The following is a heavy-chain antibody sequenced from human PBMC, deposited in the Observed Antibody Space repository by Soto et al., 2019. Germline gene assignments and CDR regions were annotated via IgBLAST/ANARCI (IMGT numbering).Heavy chain of an antibody. J-gene: IGHJ4*02. CDR1: NGSLSSNY. CDR2: IYYSGST. CDR3: ARSFMVPVDFFDY. D-gene: IGHD3-10*01. V-gene: IGHV4-59*01. Sequence: SETLSLTCTVSNGSLSSNYWSWIRQSPGQGLERVGTIYYSGSTNYNPSLKSRVVMSVDTSKNQFTLKLSSVTAADTGVYFCARSFMVPVDFFDYWGQGTPVTVSS.